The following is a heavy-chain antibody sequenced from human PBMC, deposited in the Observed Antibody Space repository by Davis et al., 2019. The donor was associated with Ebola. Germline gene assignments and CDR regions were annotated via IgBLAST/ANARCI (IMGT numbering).Heavy chain of an antibody. CDR3: ARGGNWNDEGVVAFDI. D-gene: IGHD1-1*01. CDR1: GYTFTSYY. J-gene: IGHJ3*02. Sequence: ASVKVSCKASGYTFTSYYMHWVRQAPGQGLEWMGIINPSGGSTSYAQKFQGRVTMTRDTSTSTVYMELSSLRSEDTAVYYCARGGNWNDEGVVAFDIWGQGTTVTVSS. V-gene: IGHV1-46*01. CDR2: INPSGGST.